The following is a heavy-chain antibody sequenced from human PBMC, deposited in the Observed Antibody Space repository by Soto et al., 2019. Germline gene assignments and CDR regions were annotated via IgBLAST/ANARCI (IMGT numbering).Heavy chain of an antibody. J-gene: IGHJ4*02. CDR2: INAGNGNT. D-gene: IGHD3-22*01. V-gene: IGHV1-3*01. CDR1: GYTFTSYA. Sequence: ASVKVSCKASGYTFTSYAMHWVRQAPGQRLEWMGWINAGNGNTKYSQKFQGRVTITRDTSASTAYMELSSLRSEDTAVYYCARPYDSSGYYYQYYFDYWGQGTLVTVSS. CDR3: ARPYDSSGYYYQYYFDY.